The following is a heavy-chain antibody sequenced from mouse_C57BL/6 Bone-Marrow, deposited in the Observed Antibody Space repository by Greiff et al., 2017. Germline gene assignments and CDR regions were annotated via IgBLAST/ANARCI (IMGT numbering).Heavy chain of an antibody. Sequence: EVMLVESGGDLVKPGGSLKLSCAASGFTFSSYGMSWVRQTPDKRLEWVATISSGGSYTYYPDSVKGRFTISRDNAKNTLYLQMSSLKSEDTAMYYWARHGMVTRAWFAYWGQGTLVTVSA. CDR1: GFTFSSYG. D-gene: IGHD2-3*01. V-gene: IGHV5-6*01. J-gene: IGHJ3*01. CDR3: ARHGMVTRAWFAY. CDR2: ISSGGSYT.